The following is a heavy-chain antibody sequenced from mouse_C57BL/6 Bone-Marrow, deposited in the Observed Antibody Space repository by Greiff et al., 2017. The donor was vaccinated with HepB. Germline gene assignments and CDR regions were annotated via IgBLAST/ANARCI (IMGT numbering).Heavy chain of an antibody. Sequence: QVQLQQPGAELVMPGASVKLSCKASGYTFTSYWMHWVKQRPGQGLEWIGEIDPSDSYTNYNQKFKGKSTLTVDKSSSTAYMQLSSLTSEDSAVYYCARDGITTGAWFAYWGQGTLVTVSA. V-gene: IGHV1-69*01. CDR1: GYTFTSYW. CDR2: IDPSDSYT. D-gene: IGHD2-4*01. CDR3: ARDGITTGAWFAY. J-gene: IGHJ3*01.